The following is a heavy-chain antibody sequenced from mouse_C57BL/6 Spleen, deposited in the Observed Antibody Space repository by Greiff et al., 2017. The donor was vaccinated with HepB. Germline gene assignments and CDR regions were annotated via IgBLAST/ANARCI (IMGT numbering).Heavy chain of an antibody. D-gene: IGHD1-1*01. V-gene: IGHV1-52*01. CDR1: GYTFTSYW. J-gene: IGHJ2*01. Sequence: QVQLQQPGAELVRPGSSVKLSCKASGYTFTSYWMHWVKQRPIQGLEWIGNIDPSDSETHYNQKFKDKATLTVDKSSSTAYMQLSSLTSEDSAVYYCARLYYYGSLDYWGQGTTLTFSS. CDR2: IDPSDSET. CDR3: ARLYYYGSLDY.